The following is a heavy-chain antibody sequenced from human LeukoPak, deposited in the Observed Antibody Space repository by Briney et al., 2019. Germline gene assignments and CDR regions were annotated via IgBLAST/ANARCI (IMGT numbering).Heavy chain of an antibody. CDR1: GFSFSNHG. V-gene: IGHV3-33*01. D-gene: IGHD3-10*01. J-gene: IGHJ5*02. CDR3: ARDSYQDYYGRFDP. Sequence: GGSLRLSCAASGFSFSNHGMHWVRQAPGKRLEWVAVIWDDGNNKRYANSVNGRFTISRDNSENTLYLQMNGLTAEDTAMYYCARDSYQDYYGRFDPWGQGSLVIVSS. CDR2: IWDDGNNK.